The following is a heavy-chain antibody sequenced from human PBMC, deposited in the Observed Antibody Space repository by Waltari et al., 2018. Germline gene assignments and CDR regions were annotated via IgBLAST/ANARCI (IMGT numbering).Heavy chain of an antibody. D-gene: IGHD7-27*01. V-gene: IGHV3-7*01. CDR2: IKQDGSKK. J-gene: IGHJ4*02. Sequence: EVQLVESGGGLVQPGGSLRLSCAASGLTFSSYWMTWVRQAPGKGLEWVAIIKQDGSKKHYVDSVKGRFTISRDNAKNSLYLQMNSLRVEDTAIYYCARGNWAPFDYWGQGTLVTVSS. CDR1: GLTFSSYW. CDR3: ARGNWAPFDY.